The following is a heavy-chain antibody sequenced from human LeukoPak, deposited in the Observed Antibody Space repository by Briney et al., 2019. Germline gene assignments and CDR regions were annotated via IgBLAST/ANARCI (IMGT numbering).Heavy chain of an antibody. CDR1: GGSFSGYH. Sequence: SETLSLTCAVYGGSFSGYHWSWIRQPPGKGLEWIGYIYHSGSTYYNPSLKSRVTISVDRSKNQFSLKLSSVTAADTAVYYCARVNLGYSGSAGVYYFDYWGQGTLVTVSS. J-gene: IGHJ4*02. CDR2: IYHSGST. CDR3: ARVNLGYSGSAGVYYFDY. V-gene: IGHV4-34*01. D-gene: IGHD1-26*01.